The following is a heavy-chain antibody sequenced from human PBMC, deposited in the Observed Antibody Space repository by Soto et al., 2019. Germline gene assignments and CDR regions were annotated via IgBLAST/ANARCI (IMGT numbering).Heavy chain of an antibody. V-gene: IGHV4-34*01. J-gene: IGHJ4*02. CDR1: GGSFSGYY. D-gene: IGHD6-13*01. CDR3: ARANRSGDSSSWYEIYFDY. Sequence: QVQLQQWGAGLLKPSETLSLTCAVYGGSFSGYYWSWIRQPPGKGPEWIGEINHSGSTNYNPSLKSRVTISVDTSKNQFSLKLSSVTAADTAVYYCARANRSGDSSSWYEIYFDYWGQGTLVTVSS. CDR2: INHSGST.